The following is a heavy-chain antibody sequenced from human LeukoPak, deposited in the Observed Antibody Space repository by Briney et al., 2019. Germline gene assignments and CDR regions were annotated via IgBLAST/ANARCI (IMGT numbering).Heavy chain of an antibody. D-gene: IGHD3-22*01. CDR2: ISSSGSTI. Sequence: PGGSLRLSCAASGFTFSSYEMNWVRQAPGTGLEWVSYISSSGSTIYYADSVKGRFTISIDNAKNSLYLQMNSLRAEDTAVYYCARDRRGYYDSSGYYLAADYYYYYGMDVWGQGTTVTVSS. CDR3: ARDRRGYYDSSGYYLAADYYYYYGMDV. J-gene: IGHJ6*02. V-gene: IGHV3-48*03. CDR1: GFTFSSYE.